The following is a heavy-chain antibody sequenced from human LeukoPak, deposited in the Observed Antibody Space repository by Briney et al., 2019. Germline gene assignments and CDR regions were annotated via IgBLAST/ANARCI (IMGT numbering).Heavy chain of an antibody. CDR3: AKRGNPAVGHHYLDV. D-gene: IGHD2-2*01. Sequence: PGGSLRLSCAASGFTFSYYDMSWVRQAPGKGLEWVASITLSGGSTFYADSVKGRFTTSRDNSKNTLYLQMNSLSAEDTAVYYCAKRGNPAVGHHYLDVWGKGTTVSVSS. CDR1: GFTFSYYD. J-gene: IGHJ6*03. CDR2: ITLSGGST. V-gene: IGHV3-23*01.